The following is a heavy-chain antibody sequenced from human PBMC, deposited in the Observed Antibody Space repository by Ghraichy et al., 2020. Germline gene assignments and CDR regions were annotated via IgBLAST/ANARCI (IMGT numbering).Heavy chain of an antibody. J-gene: IGHJ4*02. CDR3: ARSLSGLDSGDS. CDR2: MFYIGTT. V-gene: IGHV4-59*02. D-gene: IGHD5-12*01. CDR1: GSSVGSHY. Sequence: ESLNISCTVSGSSVGSHYWSWIRQPPGKGLEWIGDMFYIGTTNYNPSLKNRLTISLDTSKNQFSLRLTSVTAADTAVYYCARSLSGLDSGDSWGQGILVTASS.